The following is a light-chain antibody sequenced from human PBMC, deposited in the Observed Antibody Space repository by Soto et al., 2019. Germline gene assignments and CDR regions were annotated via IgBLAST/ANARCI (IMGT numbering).Light chain of an antibody. CDR1: QSVLYSSNNKNY. V-gene: IGKV4-1*01. CDR3: QQDYSSPPT. Sequence: DIVMPQAPDSLAVSLGERATINCKSSQSVLYSSNNKNYLAWYQQKPGQPPKLLIYCASTRGSGVPDRFSGSGSGTDFTLTNSSLQAEDVAVYYCQQDYSSPPTFGLGTKVEIK. J-gene: IGKJ1*01. CDR2: CAS.